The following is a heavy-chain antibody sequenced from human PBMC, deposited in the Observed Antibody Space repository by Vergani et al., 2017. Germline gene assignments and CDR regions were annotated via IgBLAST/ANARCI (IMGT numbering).Heavy chain of an antibody. D-gene: IGHD2-8*01. CDR2: IRHDGIT. Sequence: QAQLQQRGAGLLKPSEPLSLPCAIYGGSFNDYWWSLIRQPPGQGLEGIGEIRHDGITHYSPSLKSRVTISIDTSTHQFSLNLRSVTAADTAVYYCAREGYCTNGVCVTLVDVWGQGALVTVSS. J-gene: IGHJ4*02. V-gene: IGHV4-34*01. CDR3: AREGYCTNGVCVTLVDV. CDR1: GGSFNDYW.